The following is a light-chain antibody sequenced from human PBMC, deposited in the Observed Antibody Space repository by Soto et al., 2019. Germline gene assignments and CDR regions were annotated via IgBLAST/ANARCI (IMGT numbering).Light chain of an antibody. Sequence: QAVVTQPASVSGSPGQSITISCTGTSSDVGAYNFVSWYQQHPGKAPKLMIYDVTNRPSGVSSRFSGSKSGNTASLAISGLQAEDEADYYCSSYTTSNTLVFGGGTKLTVL. CDR2: DVT. J-gene: IGLJ2*01. V-gene: IGLV2-14*03. CDR1: SSDVGAYNF. CDR3: SSYTTSNTLV.